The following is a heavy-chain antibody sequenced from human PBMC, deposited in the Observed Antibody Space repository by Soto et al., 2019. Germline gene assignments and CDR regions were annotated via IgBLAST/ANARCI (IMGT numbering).Heavy chain of an antibody. CDR2: INHSGST. CDR3: ARAGFDP. J-gene: IGHJ5*02. Sequence: SSETLSLTCAGYGGSFSGYYWSWIRQPPGKGLEWIGEINHSGSTNYNPSLKSRVTISVDTSKNHFSLKLTSVTAADTAVYYCARAGFDPWGQGTLVTVSS. V-gene: IGHV4-34*01. CDR1: GGSFSGYY.